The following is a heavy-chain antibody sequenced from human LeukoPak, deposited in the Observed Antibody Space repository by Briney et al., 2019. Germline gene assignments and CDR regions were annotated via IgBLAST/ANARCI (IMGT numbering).Heavy chain of an antibody. Sequence: GASVKVSCKASGYTFTGCYMHWVRQAPGQGLEWMGWINPNSGGTNYAQKFQGWVTMTRDTSISTAYMELSSLRSEDTAVYYCARGQYSGYEGAPLFDYWGQGTLVTVSS. CDR2: INPNSGGT. CDR3: ARGQYSGYEGAPLFDY. CDR1: GYTFTGCY. J-gene: IGHJ4*02. D-gene: IGHD5-12*01. V-gene: IGHV1-2*04.